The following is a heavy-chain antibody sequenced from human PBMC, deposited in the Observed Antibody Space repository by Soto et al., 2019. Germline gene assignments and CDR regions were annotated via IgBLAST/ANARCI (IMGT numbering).Heavy chain of an antibody. CDR1: GGSISSGDYY. Sequence: QVQLQESGPGLVKPSQTLSLTCTVSGGSISSGDYYWSWIRQPPGKGLEWIGYIYYSGSTYYSPSLKSRVXXXVXASKNQFSLKLSSVTAADTAVYYCARERPDGARLDPWGQGTLVTVSS. J-gene: IGHJ5*02. CDR2: IYYSGST. CDR3: ARERPDGARLDP. V-gene: IGHV4-30-4*01. D-gene: IGHD6-6*01.